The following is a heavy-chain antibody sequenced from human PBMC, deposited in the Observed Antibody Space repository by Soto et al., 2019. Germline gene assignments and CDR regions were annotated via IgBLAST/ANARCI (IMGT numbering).Heavy chain of an antibody. Sequence: SETLSLTCAVYGGSFSGYYWSWIRQPPGKGLEWIGEINHSGSTNYNPSLKSRVTISVDTSKNQFSLKLSSVTAADTAVYYCARASRGYSYGYYYYYGMDVWGQGTTVTVSS. V-gene: IGHV4-34*01. CDR3: ARASRGYSYGYYYYYGMDV. J-gene: IGHJ6*02. CDR2: INHSGST. CDR1: GGSFSGYY. D-gene: IGHD5-18*01.